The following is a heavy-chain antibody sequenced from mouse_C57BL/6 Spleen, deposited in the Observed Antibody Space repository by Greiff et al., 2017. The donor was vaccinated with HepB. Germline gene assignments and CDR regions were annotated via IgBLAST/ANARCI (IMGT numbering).Heavy chain of an antibody. Sequence: VQLQQPGAELVRPGTSVKLSCKASGYTFTSYWMHWVKQRPGQGLEWIGVIDPSDSYTNYNQKFKGKATLTVDTSSSTAYMQLSSLTSEDSAVYYCARCYYGSIRDAMDYWGQGTSVTVSS. J-gene: IGHJ4*01. D-gene: IGHD1-1*01. CDR1: GYTFTSYW. V-gene: IGHV1-59*01. CDR3: ARCYYGSIRDAMDY. CDR2: IDPSDSYT.